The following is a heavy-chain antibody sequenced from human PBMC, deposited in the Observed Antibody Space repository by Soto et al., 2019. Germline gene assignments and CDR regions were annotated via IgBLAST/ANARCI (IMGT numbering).Heavy chain of an antibody. Sequence: TLSLTCAISGDSVSSNTASWIWIRQSPSRGLEWLGRTYFRSKWYNDYAVSVKSRIIINPDTSNNQFSLQLNSVTPEDTAVYFCAKGDNLGPKTGYAFDPWGQGIMVTVSS. D-gene: IGHD5-12*01. CDR1: GDSVSSNTAS. CDR2: TYFRSKWYN. V-gene: IGHV6-1*01. J-gene: IGHJ5*02. CDR3: AKGDNLGPKTGYAFDP.